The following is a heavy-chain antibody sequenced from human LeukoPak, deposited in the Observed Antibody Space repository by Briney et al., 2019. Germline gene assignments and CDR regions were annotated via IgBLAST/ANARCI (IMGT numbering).Heavy chain of an antibody. V-gene: IGHV5-51*01. Sequence: GESLKISCKGSGYSFTSYWIGWVRQMPGKGLEWMGIIYPGDSDTRYSPSFQGQVTISADKSISTAYLQWSSLKASDTAMYYCARARYYGSGSYTQQYYFYGMDVWGQGTTVTVSS. CDR3: ARARYYGSGSYTQQYYFYGMDV. J-gene: IGHJ6*02. CDR2: IYPGDSDT. D-gene: IGHD3-10*01. CDR1: GYSFTSYW.